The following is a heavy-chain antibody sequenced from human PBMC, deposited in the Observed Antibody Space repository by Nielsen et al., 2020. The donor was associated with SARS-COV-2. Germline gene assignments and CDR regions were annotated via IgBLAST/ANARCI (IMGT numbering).Heavy chain of an antibody. CDR1: GGSISSGGYY. V-gene: IGHV4-31*03. CDR3: ARDTLAGITIFGVVTHYGMDV. J-gene: IGHJ6*02. D-gene: IGHD3-3*01. Sequence: SETLSLTCTVSGGSISSGGYYWSWIRQHPGKGLECIGNIYYSGSTYYNPSLKSRVTISVDTSKNQFSLKLSSVTAADTAVYYCARDTLAGITIFGVVTHYGMDVWGQGTTVTVSS. CDR2: IYYSGST.